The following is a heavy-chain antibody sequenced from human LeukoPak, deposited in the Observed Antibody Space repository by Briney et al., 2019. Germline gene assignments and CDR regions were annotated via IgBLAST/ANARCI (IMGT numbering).Heavy chain of an antibody. CDR1: GFPFSTYW. J-gene: IGHJ4*02. D-gene: IGHD6-13*01. CDR3: ATDRGYSTFDY. V-gene: IGHV3-7*01. CDR2: INQDGRTI. Sequence: GGSLRLSCAASGFPFSTYWMNWIRQAPGKGLEWVANINQDGRTINYGDPVKGRFTISRDNARNSLYLQMTSLRAEDTALYYCATDRGYSTFDYWGQGTLVTVSS.